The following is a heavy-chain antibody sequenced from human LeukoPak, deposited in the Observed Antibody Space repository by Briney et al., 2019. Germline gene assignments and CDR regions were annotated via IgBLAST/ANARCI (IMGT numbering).Heavy chain of an antibody. D-gene: IGHD4-17*01. J-gene: IGHJ4*02. CDR3: AWDPLTTVTNY. CDR1: GFTFSSYE. V-gene: IGHV3-48*03. Sequence: GGSLRLSCAASGFTFSSYEMNWVRQAPGKGLEWVSYISSSGSTIYYADSVKGRFTISRDNAKNSLYLQMNSLRAEDTAVYYCAWDPLTTVTNYWGQGTLVTDSS. CDR2: ISSSGSTI.